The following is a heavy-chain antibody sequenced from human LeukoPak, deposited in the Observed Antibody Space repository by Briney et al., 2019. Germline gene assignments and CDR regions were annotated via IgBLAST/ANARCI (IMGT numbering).Heavy chain of an antibody. CDR2: ISSSGSTI. V-gene: IGHV3-48*03. CDR3: ARAPGLLWFGELFPPSFDY. Sequence: GGSLRLSCAASGFTFSSYEMNWVRQAPGKGLEWVSYISSSGSTIYYADSVKGRFTVSRDNAKNSLYLQMNSLRAEDTTVYYCARAPGLLWFGELFPPSFDYWGQGTLVTVSS. J-gene: IGHJ4*02. CDR1: GFTFSSYE. D-gene: IGHD3-10*01.